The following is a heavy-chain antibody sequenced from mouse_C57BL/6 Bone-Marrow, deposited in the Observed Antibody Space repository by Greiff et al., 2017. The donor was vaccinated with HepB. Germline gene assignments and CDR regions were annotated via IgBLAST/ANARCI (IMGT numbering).Heavy chain of an antibody. D-gene: IGHD3-3*01. V-gene: IGHV5-16*01. CDR2: INYDGSST. J-gene: IGHJ2*01. Sequence: EVMLVESEGGLVQPGSSMKLSCTASGFTFSDYYMAWVRQVPEKGLEWVANINYDGSSTYYLDSLKSRFIISRDNAKNILYLQMSSLKSEDTATYYCARERDRYYFDYWGQGTTLTVSS. CDR3: ARERDRYYFDY. CDR1: GFTFSDYY.